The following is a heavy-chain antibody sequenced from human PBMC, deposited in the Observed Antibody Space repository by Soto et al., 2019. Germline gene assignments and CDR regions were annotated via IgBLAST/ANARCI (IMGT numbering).Heavy chain of an antibody. J-gene: IGHJ4*02. V-gene: IGHV4-4*02. CDR1: GGSISSGNW. CDR2: IFHSGST. Sequence: SETLSLTCAVSGGSISSGNWWSWVRQSPGKGLEWIGDIFHSGSTNYNPSLKSRVTISLDKSKTQFSLKLSSVTAADTAVYYCARNGIVGSPYYFDYWGQGTLVTVSS. CDR3: ARNGIVGSPYYFDY. D-gene: IGHD1-26*01.